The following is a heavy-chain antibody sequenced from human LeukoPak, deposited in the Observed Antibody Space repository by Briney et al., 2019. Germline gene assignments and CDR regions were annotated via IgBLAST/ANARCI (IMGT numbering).Heavy chain of an antibody. CDR1: GYTFTGYY. J-gene: IGHJ3*02. CDR2: INTNTGNP. D-gene: IGHD3-10*01. Sequence: ASVTVSCKASGYTFTGYYMHWVRQAPGQGLEWMGWINTNTGNPTYAQGFTGRFVFSLDTSVSTAYLQISSLKAEDTAVYYCARDSQRRYYPLESLQREYAFDIWGQGTMVTVSS. V-gene: IGHV7-4-1*02. CDR3: ARDSQRRYYPLESLQREYAFDI.